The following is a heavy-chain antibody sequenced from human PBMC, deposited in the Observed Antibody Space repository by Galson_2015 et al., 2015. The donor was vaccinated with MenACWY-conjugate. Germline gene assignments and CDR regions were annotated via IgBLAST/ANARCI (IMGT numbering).Heavy chain of an antibody. Sequence: SLRLSCAASGFTFSSYAMHWVRQAPGKGLVWVSRINPGGSSTTYADSVKDRFTISRDNAKNTLYLQMNSLRPEDTAVFYCAKTRGASFYFDSWGQGTLVTVSS. CDR1: GFTFSSYA. J-gene: IGHJ4*02. V-gene: IGHV3-74*01. D-gene: IGHD1-26*01. CDR3: AKTRGASFYFDS. CDR2: INPGGSST.